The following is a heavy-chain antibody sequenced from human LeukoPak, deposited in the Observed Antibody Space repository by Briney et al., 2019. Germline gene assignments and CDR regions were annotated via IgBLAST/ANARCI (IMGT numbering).Heavy chain of an antibody. Sequence: GWSLRLSCAASGFAFSSYSMNWVRQAPGKGLEWVSSIGGTSNYIYYADSVKGRFTISRDNAKNSLYLQMNSLRAEDTAVYYCARASSGSYSPLDYWGQGTLVTVSS. D-gene: IGHD1-26*01. CDR3: ARASSGSYSPLDY. V-gene: IGHV3-21*01. CDR2: IGGTSNYI. J-gene: IGHJ4*02. CDR1: GFAFSSYS.